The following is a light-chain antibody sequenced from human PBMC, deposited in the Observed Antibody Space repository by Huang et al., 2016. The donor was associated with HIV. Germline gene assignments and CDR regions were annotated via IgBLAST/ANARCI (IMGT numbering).Light chain of an antibody. Sequence: EIVMTQSPATLSVSPGERATLSCRASQSISSNLAWYQQKPGQAPRLRISGASTRATGIPARFSGSGSGTEFTLTISSLQSEDFVVYYCQQYDDWPPYTFGQGTKLEIK. J-gene: IGKJ2*01. CDR1: QSISSN. CDR3: QQYDDWPPYT. CDR2: GAS. V-gene: IGKV3-15*01.